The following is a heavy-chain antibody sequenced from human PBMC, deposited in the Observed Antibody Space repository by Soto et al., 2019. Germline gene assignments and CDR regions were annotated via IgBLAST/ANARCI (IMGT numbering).Heavy chain of an antibody. CDR1: GFTVSSNY. J-gene: IGHJ2*01. V-gene: IGHV3-66*01. D-gene: IGHD5-12*01. Sequence: EVQLVESGGGLVQPGGSLRLSCAASGFTVSSNYMSWVRQAPGKGLEWVSGIYSGGTAYYADSVKGRFTISRDNSKNTLYLKMNTLRAEDTAVYYCASSVDYWYFDFWGRGTLFPVSS. CDR3: ASSVDYWYFDF. CDR2: IYSGGTA.